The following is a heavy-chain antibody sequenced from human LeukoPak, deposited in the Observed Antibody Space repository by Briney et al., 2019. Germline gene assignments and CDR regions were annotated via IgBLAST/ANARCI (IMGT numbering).Heavy chain of an antibody. CDR2: INHSGST. Sequence: PSETLSLTCAVYGGSFSGYYWSWIRQPPGKGLEWIGEINHSGSTNYNPSLKSRVTITVDTSKNQFSLKLSSVTAADTAVYYCARVGGSYYYWGQGTLVTVSS. CDR1: GGSFSGYY. D-gene: IGHD1-26*01. CDR3: ARVGGSYYY. J-gene: IGHJ4*02. V-gene: IGHV4-34*01.